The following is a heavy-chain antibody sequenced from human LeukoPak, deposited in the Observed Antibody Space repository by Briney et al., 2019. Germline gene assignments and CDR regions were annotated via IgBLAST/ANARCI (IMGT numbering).Heavy chain of an antibody. Sequence: ASVKVSFKASGYTFTVYYMHWVRQAPGQGLEWMGWINPTSGGTNYAQKFQGRVTMTRDTSISTAYMELSRLRSDDSAVYYCARAPWRRDFDCWGQGTLVTVSS. CDR3: ARAPWRRDFDC. J-gene: IGHJ4*02. CDR2: INPTSGGT. V-gene: IGHV1-2*02. D-gene: IGHD5-24*01. CDR1: GYTFTVYY.